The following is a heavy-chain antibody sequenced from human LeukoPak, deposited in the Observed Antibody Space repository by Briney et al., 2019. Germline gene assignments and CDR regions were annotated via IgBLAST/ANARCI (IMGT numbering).Heavy chain of an antibody. CDR1: GFTFSSYA. V-gene: IGHV3-30-3*01. CDR3: ARWEGSSALDY. Sequence: GGSLRLSCAASGFTFSSYAMHWVRQAPGKGLEWVAVISYDGSNKYYADSVKGRFTISRDNSKNTLYLQMNSLRAEDTAVYYCARWEGSSALDYWGQGTLVTVSS. D-gene: IGHD6-13*01. CDR2: ISYDGSNK. J-gene: IGHJ4*02.